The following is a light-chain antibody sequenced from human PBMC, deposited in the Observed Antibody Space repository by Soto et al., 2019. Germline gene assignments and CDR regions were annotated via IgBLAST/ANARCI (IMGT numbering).Light chain of an antibody. V-gene: IGKV3-20*01. J-gene: IGKJ2*01. CDR1: QSVSSSY. CDR3: QQYGCSSTT. Sequence: IVLTQSPGTLSLSPGERATLSCSASQSVSSSYLAWYQQKPGQAPRLLIYGASSRATGIPDRFSGSGSGTDFTLTIIRLEPEDFAVYYCQQYGCSSTTFGQETNLEIK. CDR2: GAS.